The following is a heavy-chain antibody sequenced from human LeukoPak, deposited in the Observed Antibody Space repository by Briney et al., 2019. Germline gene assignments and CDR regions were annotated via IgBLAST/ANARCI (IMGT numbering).Heavy chain of an antibody. J-gene: IGHJ4*02. D-gene: IGHD3-22*01. CDR2: IYYSGST. CDR1: GGSISSYY. CDR3: ARDRRYYDSSAYIRGFDY. V-gene: IGHV4-59*01. Sequence: SETLSLTCTVSGGSISSYYWSWIRQPPGKGLEWIGYIYYSGSTNYNPSPKSRVTISVDTSKNQFSLKLSSVTAADTAVYYCARDRRYYDSSAYIRGFDYWGQGTLVTVSS.